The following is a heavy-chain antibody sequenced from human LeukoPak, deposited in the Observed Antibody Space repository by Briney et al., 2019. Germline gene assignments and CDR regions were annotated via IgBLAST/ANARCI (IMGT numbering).Heavy chain of an antibody. D-gene: IGHD3-3*01. CDR3: ARHTYYDFWSGYYSWFDP. CDR1: GGSSNNYY. CDR2: IYSSGST. Sequence: SETLSLTCTVSGGSSNNYYWTWIRQPPGKGLEWIGYIYSSGSTNYNPSLTSRVTISVDTSKNQFSLKLSSVTAADTAVYYCARHTYYDFWSGYYSWFDPWGQGTLVTVSS. J-gene: IGHJ5*02. V-gene: IGHV4-59*08.